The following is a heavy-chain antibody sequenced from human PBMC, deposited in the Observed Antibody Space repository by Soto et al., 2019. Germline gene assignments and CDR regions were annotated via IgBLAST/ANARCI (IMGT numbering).Heavy chain of an antibody. CDR2: ISSSSSYI. J-gene: IGHJ4*02. CDR3: ARDIGEMSAV. CDR1: GFTFRSST. Sequence: GSLRLSCTGSGFTFRSSTMTWGRQGPGKGLEWVSSISSSSSYIYFADSLKGRFTISRDNAKNSLYLQMNSLRAEDTAVYYCARDIGEMSAVWGQGTQVTVSS. V-gene: IGHV3-21*06. D-gene: IGHD3-10*01.